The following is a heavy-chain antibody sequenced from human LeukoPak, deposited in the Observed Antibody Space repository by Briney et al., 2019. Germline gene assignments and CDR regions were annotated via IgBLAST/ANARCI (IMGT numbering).Heavy chain of an antibody. CDR1: GGSISRGDYY. V-gene: IGHV4-30-4*01. Sequence: SQTLSLTCTVSGGSISRGDYYWSWIRQPPGRGLGWNGHIYYSGSTYYNPSLKSRVTISVDTSKNQFSLKLSSVTAADTAVYYCARDSSGYYFDIWGQGTMVTVSS. J-gene: IGHJ3*02. CDR2: IYYSGST. CDR3: ARDSSGYYFDI. D-gene: IGHD3-22*01.